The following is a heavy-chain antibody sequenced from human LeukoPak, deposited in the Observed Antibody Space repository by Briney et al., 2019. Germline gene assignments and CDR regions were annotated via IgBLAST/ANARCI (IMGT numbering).Heavy chain of an antibody. Sequence: GGSLRLSCAASAFTFSSYAMHWVRQAPGKGLEWVSFIHYDGSKKYYADSVKGRFTISRDNSKNTLYLQMNSLRAEDTAVYYCAKDGYYYGSGSYYPGYWGQGTLVTVSS. CDR1: AFTFSSYA. V-gene: IGHV3-30*02. J-gene: IGHJ4*02. CDR3: AKDGYYYGSGSYYPGY. CDR2: IHYDGSKK. D-gene: IGHD3-10*01.